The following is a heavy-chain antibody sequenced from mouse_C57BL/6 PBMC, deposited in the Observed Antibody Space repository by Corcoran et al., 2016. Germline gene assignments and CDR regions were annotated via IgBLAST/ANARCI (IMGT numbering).Heavy chain of an antibody. CDR2: INPNNGGT. CDR3: ARSDYGSSQAWFAY. CDR1: GYTFTDYN. J-gene: IGHJ3*01. D-gene: IGHD1-1*01. V-gene: IGHV1-18*01. Sequence: EVQLQQSGPVLVKPGASVKIPCKASGYTFTDYNMDWVQQSHGKSLEWIGDINPNNGGTIYNQKFKGKATLSVDKSSSTAYMELRSLTSEDTAVYYCARSDYGSSQAWFAYWGQGTLVTVSA.